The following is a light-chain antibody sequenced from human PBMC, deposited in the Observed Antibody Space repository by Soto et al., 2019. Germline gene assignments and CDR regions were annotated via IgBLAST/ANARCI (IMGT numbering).Light chain of an antibody. CDR1: QSISSW. Sequence: DIQMTQSASTLSASVGDRVTITCGASQSISSWLAWYQQKPGKAPKLLIYDASSLESGVPSRFSGSGSGTEFTLTISSLQTDDFATYYCQQYNSYSGAFGPGTKVDIK. V-gene: IGKV1-5*01. CDR2: DAS. CDR3: QQYNSYSGA. J-gene: IGKJ3*01.